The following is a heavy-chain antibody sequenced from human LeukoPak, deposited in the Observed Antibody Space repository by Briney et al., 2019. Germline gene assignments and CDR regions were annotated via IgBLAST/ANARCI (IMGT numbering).Heavy chain of an antibody. V-gene: IGHV3-23*01. D-gene: IGHD3-22*01. CDR3: AKDSGYYDSSGYYYEGSLDY. CDR2: ISGSGGST. CDR1: GFTFSSYG. Sequence: GGSLRLSCAASGFTFSSYGMSWVRQAPGKGLEWVSAISGSGGSTYYADSVKGRFTISRDNSKNTLYLQMNSLRAEDTAVYYCAKDSGYYDSSGYYYEGSLDYWGQGTLVTVSS. J-gene: IGHJ4*02.